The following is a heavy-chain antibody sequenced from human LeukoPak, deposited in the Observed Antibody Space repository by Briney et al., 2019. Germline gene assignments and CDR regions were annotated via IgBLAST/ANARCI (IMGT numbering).Heavy chain of an antibody. J-gene: IGHJ4*02. V-gene: IGHV1-2*02. CDR2: INPNRGGT. Sequence: ASVKVSCKASGYTFTRYYMHWVRQAPGQGLEWMGWINPNRGGTNYAQKFQGRVTMTRDTSISTAYMELSRLRCDDTAVYYFARDSPTSSYYYGSGNGQDYWGQGTLVTVSS. D-gene: IGHD3-10*01. CDR1: GYTFTRYY. CDR3: ARDSPTSSYYYGSGNGQDY.